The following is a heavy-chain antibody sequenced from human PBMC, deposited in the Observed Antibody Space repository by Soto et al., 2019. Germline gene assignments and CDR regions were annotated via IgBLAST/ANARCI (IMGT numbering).Heavy chain of an antibody. J-gene: IGHJ6*02. CDR2: ISAYNGNT. Sequence: ASVKVSCKASGYTFTSYGISWVRQAPGQGLEWMGWISAYNGNTNYAQKLQGRVTMTTDTSTSTAYMELRSLRAEDTAVYYCATPPGVTSRLYYGMDVWGQGTTVTVSS. CDR1: GYTFTSYG. D-gene: IGHD2-2*01. V-gene: IGHV1-18*01. CDR3: ATPPGVTSRLYYGMDV.